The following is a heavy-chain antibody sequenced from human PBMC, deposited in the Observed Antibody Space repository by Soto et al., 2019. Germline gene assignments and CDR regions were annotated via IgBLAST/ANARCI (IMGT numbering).Heavy chain of an antibody. Sequence: QVQLVQSGAEVKKPGSSVKVSCKASGGTFNNYAINWVRQAPGQGLEWMGGIIPIFGTANYAQKFQGRVTFTADESTSTAYMQLSSLRSEDTALYYCARLRASRKDIVFDYWGQGTLVTVSS. J-gene: IGHJ4*02. D-gene: IGHD2-15*01. V-gene: IGHV1-69*01. CDR2: IIPIFGTA. CDR1: GGTFNNYA. CDR3: ARLRASRKDIVFDY.